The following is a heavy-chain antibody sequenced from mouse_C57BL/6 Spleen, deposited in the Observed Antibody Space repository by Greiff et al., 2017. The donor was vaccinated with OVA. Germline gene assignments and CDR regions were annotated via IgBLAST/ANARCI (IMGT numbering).Heavy chain of an antibody. D-gene: IGHD1-1*01. V-gene: IGHV1-82*01. J-gene: IGHJ3*01. Sequence: QVQLKESGPELVKPGASVKISCKASGYAFSSSWMNWVKQRPGKGLEWIGRIYPGDGDTNYNGKFKGKATLTADKSSSTAYMQLSSLTSEDSAVYFCARSEYYGSSRWFAYWGQGTLVTVSA. CDR3: ARSEYYGSSRWFAY. CDR1: GYAFSSSW. CDR2: IYPGDGDT.